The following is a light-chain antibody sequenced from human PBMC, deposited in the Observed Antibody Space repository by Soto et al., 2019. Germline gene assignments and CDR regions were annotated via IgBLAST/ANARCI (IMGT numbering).Light chain of an antibody. CDR3: QQYNTYSYT. CDR2: DAS. V-gene: IGKV1-5*01. Sequence: DIQMTQSPSTLSASVGDRVTITCRASQSISNWLAWYQQKPGNAPKLLIYDASSLESGVPSRFSGSGSGTEFTLTISSLQPDDFATYYCQQYNTYSYTFGQGTKLEIK. J-gene: IGKJ2*01. CDR1: QSISNW.